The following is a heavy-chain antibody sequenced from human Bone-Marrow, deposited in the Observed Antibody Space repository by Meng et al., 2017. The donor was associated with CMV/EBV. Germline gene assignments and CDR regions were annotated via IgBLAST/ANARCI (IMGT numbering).Heavy chain of an antibody. CDR2: IRSKANSYAT. J-gene: IGHJ3*02. D-gene: IGHD6-19*01. Sequence: GESLKISCAASGFTFSSYSMNWVRQASGKGLEWVGRIRSKANSYATAYAASVKGRFTISRDDSKNTAYLQMNSLKTEDTAVYYCTRRMFSAVAGTDDAFDIWGQGTMVTVSS. CDR1: GFTFSSYS. V-gene: IGHV3-73*01. CDR3: TRRMFSAVAGTDDAFDI.